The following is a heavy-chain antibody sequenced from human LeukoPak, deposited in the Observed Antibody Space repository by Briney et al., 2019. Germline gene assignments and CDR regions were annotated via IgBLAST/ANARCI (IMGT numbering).Heavy chain of an antibody. V-gene: IGHV3-43*02. CDR1: GFTFSSYA. Sequence: GGSLRLSCVASGFTFSSYAMSWVRQAPGKGLEWVSLISWNGGSTYYADSVKGRFTISRDNTKNSLYLQMKSLRTEDTALYYCTKGDSGSYYSNWFDSWGQGTLVTVSS. CDR3: TKGDSGSYYSNWFDS. D-gene: IGHD1-26*01. CDR2: ISWNGGST. J-gene: IGHJ5*01.